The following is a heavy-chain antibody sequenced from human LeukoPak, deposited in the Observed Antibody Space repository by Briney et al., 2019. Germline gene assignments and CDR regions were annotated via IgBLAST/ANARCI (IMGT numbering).Heavy chain of an antibody. V-gene: IGHV1-18*01. D-gene: IGHD5-18*01. CDR3: ARSEDTAMAILPDY. CDR2: ISAYNGNT. CDR1: GYTFTSYG. J-gene: IGHJ4*02. Sequence: ASVKVSFKASGYTFTSYGISWVRQAPGQGLEWMGWISAYNGNTNYAQKLQGRVTMTTDTSTSTAYMELRSLRSDDTAVYYCARSEDTAMAILPDYWGQGTLVTVSS.